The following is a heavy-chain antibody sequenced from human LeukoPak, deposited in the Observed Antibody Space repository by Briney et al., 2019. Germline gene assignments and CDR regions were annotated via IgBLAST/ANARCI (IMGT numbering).Heavy chain of an antibody. CDR2: ISSSSSTI. CDR1: GFTFSSYG. CDR3: ARTITIFGVVTPFDY. J-gene: IGHJ4*02. V-gene: IGHV3-48*01. Sequence: GGSLRLSCAASGFTFSSYGMNWVRQAPGKGLEWILYISSSSSTIYYADSVKGRFTISRDNAENSLYLQMSSLRAEDTAVYYCARTITIFGVVTPFDYWGQGTLVTVSS. D-gene: IGHD3-3*01.